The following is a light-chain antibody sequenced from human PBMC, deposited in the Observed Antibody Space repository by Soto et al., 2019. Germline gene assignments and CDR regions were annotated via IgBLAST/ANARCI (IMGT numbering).Light chain of an antibody. CDR3: VQCLRTPLT. V-gene: IGKV2-28*01. Sequence: DIVMTQSPLSLPVTPGEPASISCRSSQSLLNSNGYNCLEWYLQKPGQSPQPLIYLGSNRASGVPARGSGSGSGADFTRRISRVEAEEVRVYFGVQCLRTPLTCGLGTKVEIK. CDR2: LGS. CDR1: QSLLNSNGYNC. J-gene: IGKJ1*01.